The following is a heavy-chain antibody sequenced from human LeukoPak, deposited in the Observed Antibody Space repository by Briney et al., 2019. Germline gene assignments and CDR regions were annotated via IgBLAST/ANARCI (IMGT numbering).Heavy chain of an antibody. CDR3: ARVGYSSSGNYYNDRGAFDY. D-gene: IGHD3-10*01. Sequence: PSETLSLTCTVFGGSISSYYWSWIRQPPGKGLEWIGYIYYSGSTNYNPSLKSRVTISVDTSKNQFSLKLSSVTAADTAVYYCARVGYSSSGNYYNDRGAFDYWGQGTLVTVSS. CDR2: IYYSGST. V-gene: IGHV4-59*01. J-gene: IGHJ4*02. CDR1: GGSISSYY.